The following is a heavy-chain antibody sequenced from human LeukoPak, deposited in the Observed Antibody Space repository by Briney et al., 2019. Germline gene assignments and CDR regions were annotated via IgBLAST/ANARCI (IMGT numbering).Heavy chain of an antibody. J-gene: IGHJ4*02. Sequence: GGSLRLSCAASGFTFTNYAMHWVRQAPGKGLEWVAVMSYSGSNKYYADSVKGRFAISRDNSKNTLYLQMNSLRAEDTAVYYCAKSWSGDQDFFDYWGQGTLVTVSS. D-gene: IGHD4-17*01. CDR3: AKSWSGDQDFFDY. V-gene: IGHV3-30*09. CDR1: GFTFTNYA. CDR2: MSYSGSNK.